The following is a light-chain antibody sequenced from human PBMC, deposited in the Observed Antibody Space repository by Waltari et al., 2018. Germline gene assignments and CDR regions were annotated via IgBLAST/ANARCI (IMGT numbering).Light chain of an antibody. J-gene: IGKJ1*01. CDR1: QSVSSSY. Sequence: EIVLTQSPGTLSLSPGERATLPCRASQSVSSSYLAWYQQKPGQAPRLLIYGASSRATGIPARFSGSGSGTDFTLTISSLEPEDFAVYYCQQRSNWPTWTFGQGTKVEIK. CDR2: GAS. V-gene: IGKV3D-20*02. CDR3: QQRSNWPTWT.